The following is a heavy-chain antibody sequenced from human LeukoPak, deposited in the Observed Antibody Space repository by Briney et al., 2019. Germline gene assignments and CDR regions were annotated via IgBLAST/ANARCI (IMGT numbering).Heavy chain of an antibody. Sequence: SETLSLTCTVSGGSISSGDYYWSWIRQPPGTGLEWIGYIYYSGSTYYNPSLKSRVTISVDTSKNQFSLKLSSVTAADTAVYYCARGRSGYDFWSGYYSFPNYFDYWGQGTLVTVSS. CDR1: GGSISSGDYY. J-gene: IGHJ4*02. V-gene: IGHV4-30-4*01. CDR3: ARGRSGYDFWSGYYSFPNYFDY. D-gene: IGHD3-3*01. CDR2: IYYSGST.